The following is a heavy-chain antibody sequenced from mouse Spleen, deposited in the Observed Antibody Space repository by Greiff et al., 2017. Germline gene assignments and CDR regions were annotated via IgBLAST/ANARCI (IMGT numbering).Heavy chain of an antibody. D-gene: IGHD2-4*01. V-gene: IGHV5-9-1*01. J-gene: IGHJ4*01. CDR3: AAMITMGMDY. CDR1: GFTFSSYA. Sequence: EVKLMESGGGLVKPGGSLKLSCAASGFTFSSYAMSWVRQTPEKRLEWVATISSGGSYTYYPDSVKGRFTISRDNAKNTLYLQMSSLRSEDTAMYYCAAMITMGMDYWGQGTSVTVSS. CDR2: ISSGGSYT.